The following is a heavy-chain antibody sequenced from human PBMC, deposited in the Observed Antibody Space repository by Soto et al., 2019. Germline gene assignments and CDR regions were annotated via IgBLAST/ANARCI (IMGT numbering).Heavy chain of an antibody. CDR1: GLTISGKKY. J-gene: IGHJ3*01. CDR3: ATWHEREHAFDV. D-gene: IGHD1-1*01. V-gene: IGHV3-53*01. Sequence: DVQLVESGGGLIQPGESLRLSCAAFGLTISGKKYVAWVRQAPGKGLEWVSALYDVDGSFYADSVTARFTTSSDSSKTTVYLQMNDLRPDDTAVYYCATWHEREHAFDVWGQGTTGTISS. CDR2: LYDVDGS.